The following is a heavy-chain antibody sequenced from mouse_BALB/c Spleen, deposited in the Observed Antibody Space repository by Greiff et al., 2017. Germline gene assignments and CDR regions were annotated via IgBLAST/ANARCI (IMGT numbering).Heavy chain of an antibody. V-gene: IGHV1-54*01. CDR2: INPGSGGT. CDR3: ARRGYGYAGSNAY. D-gene: IGHD2-2*01. CDR1: GYAFTNYL. J-gene: IGHJ3*01. Sequence: QVQLQQSGAELVRPGTSVKVSCKASGYAFTNYLIEWVKQRPGQGLEWIGVINPGSGGTNYNEKFKGKATLTADKSSSTAYMQLSSLTSDDSAVYFCARRGYGYAGSNAYWGQGTLVTVSA.